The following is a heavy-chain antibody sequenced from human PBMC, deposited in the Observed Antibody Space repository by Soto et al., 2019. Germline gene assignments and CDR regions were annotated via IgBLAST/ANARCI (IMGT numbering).Heavy chain of an antibody. CDR3: ARVGGGYYDSSGYYFGY. CDR2: IYYSGST. D-gene: IGHD3-22*01. J-gene: IGHJ4*02. Sequence: PSETLSLTCTVSDGSISSYYWSWIRQPPGKGLEWIGYIYYSGSTNYNPSLKSRVTISVDTSKNQFSLKLSSVTAADTAVYYCARVGGGYYDSSGYYFGYWGQGTLVTVSS. CDR1: DGSISSYY. V-gene: IGHV4-59*01.